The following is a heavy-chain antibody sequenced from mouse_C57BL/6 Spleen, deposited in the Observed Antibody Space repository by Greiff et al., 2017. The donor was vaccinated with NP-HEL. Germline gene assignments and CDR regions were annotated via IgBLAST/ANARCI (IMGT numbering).Heavy chain of an antibody. CDR3: ARQGAGYWFAY. CDR2: IDPSDSYT. J-gene: IGHJ3*01. Sequence: QVQLKQSGAELVRPGTSVKLSCKASGYTFTSYWMHWVKQRPGQGLEWIGVIDPSDSYTNYNQKFKGKATLTVDTSSSTAYMQLSSLTSEDSAVYYCARQGAGYWFAYWGQGTLVTVSA. V-gene: IGHV1-59*01. CDR1: GYTFTSYW. D-gene: IGHD3-2*02.